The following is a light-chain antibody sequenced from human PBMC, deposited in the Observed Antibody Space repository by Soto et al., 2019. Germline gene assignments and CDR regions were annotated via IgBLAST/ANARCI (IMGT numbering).Light chain of an antibody. CDR2: GAS. CDR1: QRVNRD. V-gene: IGKV3-15*01. CDR3: QQYNNWPPGT. Sequence: EIVLTQSPGTLSLSPGGRATLSCRASQRVNRDSLGWYQQTPGQAPRLLIFGASSRATGIPARFSGSGSGTEFTLSISSLQSEDFAVYYCQQYNNWPPGTFGKGTKVDIK. J-gene: IGKJ1*01.